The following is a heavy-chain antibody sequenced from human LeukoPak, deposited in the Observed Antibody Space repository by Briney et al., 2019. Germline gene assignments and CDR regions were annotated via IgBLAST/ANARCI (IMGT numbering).Heavy chain of an antibody. V-gene: IGHV3-20*04. J-gene: IGHJ4*02. CDR3: AKDGKQWLVPAR. CDR2: INWNGGST. CDR1: GFTFDDYG. D-gene: IGHD6-19*01. Sequence: PGGSLRLSCAASGFTFDDYGMSWVRQAPGKGLEWVSGINWNGGSTGYADSVKGRFTISRDNAKNSLYLQMNSLRAEDTAVYYCAKDGKQWLVPARWGQGTLVTVSS.